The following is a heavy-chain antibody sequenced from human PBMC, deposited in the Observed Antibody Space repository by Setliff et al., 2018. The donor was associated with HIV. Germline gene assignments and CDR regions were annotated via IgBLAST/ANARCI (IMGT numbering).Heavy chain of an antibody. Sequence: ETLSLTCTVSGGSISSYHWSWIRQSPGKGLEWVATIKQDGSEIFYVDSVKGRFTISRDNAKDSMFLQMNSLRGEDTAVYYCATNFLYDILTGYFPYQFDQWGQGTLVTVSS. CDR3: ATNFLYDILTGYFPYQFDQ. CDR1: GGSISSYH. J-gene: IGHJ4*02. CDR2: IKQDGSEI. V-gene: IGHV3-7*01. D-gene: IGHD3-9*01.